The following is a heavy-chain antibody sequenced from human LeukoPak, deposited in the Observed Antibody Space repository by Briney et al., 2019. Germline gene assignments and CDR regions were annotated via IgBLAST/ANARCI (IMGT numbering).Heavy chain of an antibody. D-gene: IGHD5-18*01. CDR1: GYSISSGYY. V-gene: IGHV4-38-2*01. J-gene: IGHJ4*02. Sequence: SETLSLTCAVSGYSISSGYYWGWIRQPPGKGLEWIGTIYHSGSTYYNPSLRSRVTISVDTSKNQFSLKLSSVTAADTAVYYCAVDTAMVRRGFDYWGQGTLVTVSS. CDR3: AVDTAMVRRGFDY. CDR2: IYHSGST.